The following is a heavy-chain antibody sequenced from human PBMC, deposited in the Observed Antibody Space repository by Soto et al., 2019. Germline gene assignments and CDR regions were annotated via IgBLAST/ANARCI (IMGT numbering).Heavy chain of an antibody. CDR1: GGSISSSSYY. D-gene: IGHD6-6*01. Sequence: SETLSLTCTVSGGSISSSSYYWGWILHPPGKGLEWIGSIYYSGSTYYNPSLKSRVTISVDTSKNQFSLKLSSVTAADTAVYYCAEYSSSRDFDYWGQGTLVTVSS. CDR2: IYYSGST. V-gene: IGHV4-39*07. J-gene: IGHJ4*02. CDR3: AEYSSSRDFDY.